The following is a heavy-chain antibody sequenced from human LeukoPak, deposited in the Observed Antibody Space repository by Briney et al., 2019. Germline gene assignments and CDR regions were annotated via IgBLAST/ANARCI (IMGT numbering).Heavy chain of an antibody. Sequence: SETLSLTCTVSGVSISSSNSYWGWIRQPPGKGLEWIGSIYYSGNTYYNPSLKSRVTISVYTSKNQFSLKLSSVTAADTAVYYCARLKYYYDSSGYRAEYFQHWGQGTLVTVSS. CDR1: GVSISSSNSY. D-gene: IGHD3-22*01. V-gene: IGHV4-39*07. CDR3: ARLKYYYDSSGYRAEYFQH. J-gene: IGHJ1*01. CDR2: IYYSGNT.